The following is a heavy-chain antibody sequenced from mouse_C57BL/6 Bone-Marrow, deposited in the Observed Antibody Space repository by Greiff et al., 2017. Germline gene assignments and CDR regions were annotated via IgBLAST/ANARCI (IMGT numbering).Heavy chain of an antibody. J-gene: IGHJ1*03. D-gene: IGHD2-3*01. V-gene: IGHV1-64*01. CDR2: IHPNSGST. Sequence: QVQLQQPGAELVKPGASVKLSCKASGYTFTSYWMHWVKQRPGQGLEWIGMIHPNSGSTNYNEKFKSKATLTVDKSSSTAYMQLSSLTSEDSAVYYCAKVSIYDGYYAWYFDVWGTGTTVTVSS. CDR1: GYTFTSYW. CDR3: AKVSIYDGYYAWYFDV.